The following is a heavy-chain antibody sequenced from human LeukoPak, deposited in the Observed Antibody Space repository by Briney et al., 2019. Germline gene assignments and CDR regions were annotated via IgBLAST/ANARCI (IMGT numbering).Heavy chain of an antibody. D-gene: IGHD6-19*01. CDR2: IYYSGST. CDR1: GGSISSYY. CDR3: ARAGWFDAFDI. V-gene: IGHV4-59*01. Sequence: SETLSLTCTVSGGSISSYYWSWIRQPPGKGLEWIGYIYYSGSTNYNPSLKSRVTISVDTSKNQLSLKLSSVTAADTAVYYCARAGWFDAFDIWGQGTMVTVSS. J-gene: IGHJ3*02.